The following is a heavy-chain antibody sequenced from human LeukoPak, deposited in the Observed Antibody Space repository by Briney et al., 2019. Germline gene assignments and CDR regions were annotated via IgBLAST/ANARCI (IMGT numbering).Heavy chain of an antibody. CDR1: GGSISSHY. CDR3: ARVRRQYYYDSSGPFDI. J-gene: IGHJ3*02. D-gene: IGHD3-22*01. Sequence: SETLSLTCTVSGGSISSHYWSWIRQPPGKGLEWIGYIYYSGSTNYNPSLKSRVTISVDTSKNQFSLKLSSVTAADTAVYYCARVRRQYYYDSSGPFDIWGQGTMVTVSS. V-gene: IGHV4-59*11. CDR2: IYYSGST.